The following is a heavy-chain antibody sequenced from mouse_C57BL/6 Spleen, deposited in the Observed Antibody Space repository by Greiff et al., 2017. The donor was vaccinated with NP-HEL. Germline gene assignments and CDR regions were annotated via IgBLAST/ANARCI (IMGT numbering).Heavy chain of an antibody. J-gene: IGHJ4*01. CDR3: ARSRYDYDVED. Sequence: EVQLQQSGPELVKPGASVKISCKASGYTFTDYYMNWVKQSHGKSLEWIGDINPNNGGTSYNQKFKGKATLTVDKSSSTAYMELRSLTSEDSAVYYCARSRYDYDVEDWGQGTSVTVSS. CDR2: INPNNGGT. CDR1: GYTFTDYY. V-gene: IGHV1-26*01. D-gene: IGHD2-4*01.